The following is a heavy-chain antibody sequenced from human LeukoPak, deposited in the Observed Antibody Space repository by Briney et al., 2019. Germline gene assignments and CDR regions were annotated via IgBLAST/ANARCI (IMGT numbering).Heavy chain of an antibody. Sequence: PGGSLRLSCTASGFTFGDYAMSWVRQAPGKGLEWVGFIGSIAYGGTTEYAASVKGRFTISRDDSKSIAYLQMNSLKTEDTAVYYCTRVLSGYSSGWYGEGYYYYGMDVWGQGTTVTVSS. J-gene: IGHJ6*02. CDR1: GFTFGDYA. V-gene: IGHV3-49*04. CDR2: IGSIAYGGTT. D-gene: IGHD6-19*01. CDR3: TRVLSGYSSGWYGEGYYYYGMDV.